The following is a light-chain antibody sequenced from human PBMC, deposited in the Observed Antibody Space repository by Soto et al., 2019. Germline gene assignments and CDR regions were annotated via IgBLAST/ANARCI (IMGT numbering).Light chain of an antibody. CDR3: TSFTSSLTWV. CDR1: SSDVGGYKY. CDR2: EVS. V-gene: IGLV2-14*01. J-gene: IGLJ3*02. Sequence: QSALTQPASVSGSPGQSITISCTGTSSDVGGYKYVSWFQQHPGNAPKLIIYEVSNRPSGLSDRFSGSKSGNTASLTISGLQAEDEADYYCTSFTSSLTWVFGGGTKLTVL.